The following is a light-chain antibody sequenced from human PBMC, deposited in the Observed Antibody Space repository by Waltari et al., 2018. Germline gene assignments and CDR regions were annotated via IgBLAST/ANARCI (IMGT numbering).Light chain of an antibody. CDR1: SSDIGAYDY. J-gene: IGLJ3*02. CDR2: DVS. V-gene: IGLV2-14*03. Sequence: QSALTQPASVSGSPGQSITISCTGTSSDIGAYDYVSWYHQHPGKAPKLMSYDVSNRPSGVSNRFSGSKSGNTASLTISGLQAEDEADYYCSSYTSSATWVFGGGTKLTVL. CDR3: SSYTSSATWV.